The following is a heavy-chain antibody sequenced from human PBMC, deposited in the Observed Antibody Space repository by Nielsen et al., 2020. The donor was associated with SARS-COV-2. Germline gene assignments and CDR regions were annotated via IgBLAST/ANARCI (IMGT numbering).Heavy chain of an antibody. Sequence: GESLKISCAASGFTFSSYEMNWVRQAPGKGLEWVSYISSSGSTKYYADSVKGRFTISRDNSKNTLYLQMNSLRAEDTAVYYCARSNVLLWFGELLSSHFDYWGQGTLVTVSS. CDR2: ISSSGSTK. D-gene: IGHD3-10*01. V-gene: IGHV3-48*03. CDR1: GFTFSSYE. J-gene: IGHJ4*02. CDR3: ARSNVLLWFGELLSSHFDY.